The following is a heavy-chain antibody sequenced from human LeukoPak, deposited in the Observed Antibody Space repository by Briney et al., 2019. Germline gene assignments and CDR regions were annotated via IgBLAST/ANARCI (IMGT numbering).Heavy chain of an antibody. Sequence: GGSLRLSCAGPGLTFSNYWMHWVRQAPGKGLVWVSRIYSDGNTTNYADSVKGRFTISRDNAKNTLYLQMNSLRAEDTAVYYCARDQGSTSRGIDYWGQGTLVTVSS. V-gene: IGHV3-74*01. CDR2: IYSDGNTT. CDR1: GLTFSNYW. J-gene: IGHJ4*02. CDR3: ARDQGSTSRGIDY. D-gene: IGHD2-2*01.